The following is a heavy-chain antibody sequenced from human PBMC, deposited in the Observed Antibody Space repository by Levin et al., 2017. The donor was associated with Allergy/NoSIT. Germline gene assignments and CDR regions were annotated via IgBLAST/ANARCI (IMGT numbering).Heavy chain of an antibody. V-gene: IGHV4-59*01. CDR3: AREGYDEGGMDG. D-gene: IGHD5-12*01. J-gene: IGHJ6*02. Sequence: SETLSLTCTVSGGSISSYYWSWIRQPPGKGLEWIGYIYYSGSTNYNPSLKSRVTISVDTSKNQFSLKLSSVTAADTAVYYCAREGYDEGGMDGWGQGTTVTVSS. CDR1: GGSISSYY. CDR2: IYYSGST.